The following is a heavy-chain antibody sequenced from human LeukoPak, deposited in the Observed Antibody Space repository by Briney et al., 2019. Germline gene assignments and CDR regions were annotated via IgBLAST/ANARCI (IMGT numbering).Heavy chain of an antibody. CDR1: AFNFSTYS. CDR2: ISRSSTTI. J-gene: IGHJ4*02. CDR3: AKNGYSSSWYDY. Sequence: GGSLRLSCAASAFNFSTYSMNWVRQAPGKGLEWVSYISRSSTTIYYADSVKGRFTISRDNAKNSLYLQMNSLRAEDTAVYYCAKNGYSSSWYDYWGQGTLVTVSS. V-gene: IGHV3-48*01. D-gene: IGHD6-13*01.